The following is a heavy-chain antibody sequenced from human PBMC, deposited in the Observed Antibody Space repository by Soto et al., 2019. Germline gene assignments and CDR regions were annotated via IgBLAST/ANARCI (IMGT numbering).Heavy chain of an antibody. V-gene: IGHV4-4*07. D-gene: IGHD6-19*01. CDR2: LYSSGNT. J-gene: IGHJ4*02. Sequence: QVQLQESGPGLVKPSETLSLTCTVSGSSISAYAWSWIRQPAGKGLEWIGRLYSSGNTNYNPSFTGRLPLSADTSKNQFSLRLSSVTAADAAVYYCARGPYSSGWYVVDYWGQGTLVTVSS. CDR1: GSSISAYA. CDR3: ARGPYSSGWYVVDY.